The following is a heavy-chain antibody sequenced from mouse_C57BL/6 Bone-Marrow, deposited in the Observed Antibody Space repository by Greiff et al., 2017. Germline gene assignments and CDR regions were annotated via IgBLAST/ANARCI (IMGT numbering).Heavy chain of an antibody. V-gene: IGHV1-15*01. J-gene: IGHJ2*01. CDR1: GYTFTDYE. D-gene: IGHD1-1*01. Sequence: VQLQQSGAELVRPGASVTLSCKASGYTFTDYEMHWVKQTPVHGLEWIGAIDPETGGTAYNQKFKGKAILTADKSSSTAYMELRSLTSEDSAVYYCTRGATVVAVDYWRQGTTLTVSS. CDR3: TRGATVVAVDY. CDR2: IDPETGGT.